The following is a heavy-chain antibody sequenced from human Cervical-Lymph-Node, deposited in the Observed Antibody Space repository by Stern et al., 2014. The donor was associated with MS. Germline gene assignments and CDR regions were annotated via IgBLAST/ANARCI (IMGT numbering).Heavy chain of an antibody. CDR2: AWYDGSTA. Sequence: QVQLVQSGGGVVQPGTSLRLSCAASGFTFSSYGMHWVRQAPGKGLEWVALAWYDGSTAYYTNSVKGRFTISRDNSKNTLSLQMNSLTAEDTAVYYCARGHLPYAYNYLFDYWGQGTLVTVSS. D-gene: IGHD5-24*01. J-gene: IGHJ4*02. CDR3: ARGHLPYAYNYLFDY. CDR1: GFTFSSYG. V-gene: IGHV3-33*01.